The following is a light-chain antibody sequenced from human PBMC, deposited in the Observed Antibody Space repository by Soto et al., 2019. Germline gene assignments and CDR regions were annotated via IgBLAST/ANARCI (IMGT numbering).Light chain of an antibody. Sequence: AIQMTQSPSSLSASVGDRVTSTCRASQGIRNDLGWYQQKPGKAPKLLIYAASILQSGVPSRFSGSGSGADFTLTISSLQPEDFATYYCLQDYTYPRTFGQGTKVEIK. CDR2: AAS. CDR1: QGIRND. CDR3: LQDYTYPRT. V-gene: IGKV1-6*01. J-gene: IGKJ1*01.